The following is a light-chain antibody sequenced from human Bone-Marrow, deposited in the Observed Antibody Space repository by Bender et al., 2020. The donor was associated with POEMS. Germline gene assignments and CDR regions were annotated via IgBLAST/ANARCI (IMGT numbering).Light chain of an antibody. CDR1: SSDIGNYNR. CDR3: SSYTTSSNLGI. J-gene: IGLJ2*01. V-gene: IGLV2-18*02. Sequence: QSALTQPPSVSGSPGQSVTISCTGTSSDIGNYNRVSWYQQPPGTAPKLIIYEVTNRPSGVPDRFSGSKSGNTASLTISGIQAEDEADYYCSSYTTSSNLGIFGGGTKLTVL. CDR2: EVT.